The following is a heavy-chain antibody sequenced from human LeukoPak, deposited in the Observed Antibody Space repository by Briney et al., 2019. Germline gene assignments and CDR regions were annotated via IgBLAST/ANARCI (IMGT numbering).Heavy chain of an antibody. Sequence: PSETLSLTCTVSGGSISSYYWSWIRQPPGKGLEWIGEINHSGSTNYNPSLKSRVTISVDTSKNQFSLKLSSVTAADTAVYYCARGLGLWFLPPHYYMDVWGKGTTVAVSS. CDR1: GGSISSYY. CDR3: ARGLGLWFLPPHYYMDV. V-gene: IGHV4-34*01. D-gene: IGHD3-10*01. CDR2: INHSGST. J-gene: IGHJ6*03.